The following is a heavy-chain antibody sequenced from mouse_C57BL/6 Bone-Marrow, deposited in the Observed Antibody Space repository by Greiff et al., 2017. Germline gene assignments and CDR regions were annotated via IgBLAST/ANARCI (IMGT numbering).Heavy chain of an antibody. CDR3: TLTTVVEGYFDY. CDR2: IDPENGDT. J-gene: IGHJ2*01. CDR1: GFNIKDDY. Sequence: VQLQQSGAELVRPGASVKLSCTASGFNIKDDYMHWVKQRPEQGLEWIGWIDPENGDTEYASKFQGKATITSDTSSNTAYLQLSSLTSEDTAVYYCTLTTVVEGYFDYWGQGTTLTVSS. D-gene: IGHD1-1*01. V-gene: IGHV14-4*01.